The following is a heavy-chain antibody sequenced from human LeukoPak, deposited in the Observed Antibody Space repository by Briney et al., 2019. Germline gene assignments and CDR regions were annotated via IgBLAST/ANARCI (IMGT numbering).Heavy chain of an antibody. CDR1: GGSISDSTYY. V-gene: IGHV4-39*01. J-gene: IGHJ5*02. CDR3: AKHARHGTGDKWFDP. Sequence: SPSETLSLTCTVSGGSISDSTYYWGWIRQPPGKGLDWIGSIRFSGSTFYTPSLRSRVIISVDTSKNQMSLQLTSVTAADTAVYYCAKHARHGTGDKWFDPWGPGTLVTVSS. CDR2: IRFSGST. D-gene: IGHD3-10*01.